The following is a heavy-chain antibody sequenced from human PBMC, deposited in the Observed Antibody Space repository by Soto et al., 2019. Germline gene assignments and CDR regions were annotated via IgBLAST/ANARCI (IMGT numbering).Heavy chain of an antibody. D-gene: IGHD3-3*01. V-gene: IGHV1-18*01. CDR1: GYTFTIYG. Sequence: ASVKVSCKASGYTFTIYGISWVLQAPGQVFEWMGWISAYNGNTNYAQKLQGRVTMTTDTSTSTAYMELRSLRSDDTAVDYCARRARPNFWSGYYTGSPYYYYYYGMDVWGQGTTVTVSS. J-gene: IGHJ6*02. CDR3: ARRARPNFWSGYYTGSPYYYYYYGMDV. CDR2: ISAYNGNT.